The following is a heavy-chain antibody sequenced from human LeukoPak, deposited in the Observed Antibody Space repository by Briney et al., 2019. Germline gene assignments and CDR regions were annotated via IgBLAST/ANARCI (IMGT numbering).Heavy chain of an antibody. J-gene: IGHJ3*02. V-gene: IGHV4-30-4*01. CDR1: GGSISSGDYY. Sequence: PSETLSLTRTVSGGSISSGDYYWSWIRQPPGKGLEWIGYIYYSGSTYYNPSLKSRVTISVDTSKNQFSLKLNSVTAADTAVYYCARGRYSGYDFEEDAFDIWGQGTMVTVSS. CDR2: IYYSGST. D-gene: IGHD5-12*01. CDR3: ARGRYSGYDFEEDAFDI.